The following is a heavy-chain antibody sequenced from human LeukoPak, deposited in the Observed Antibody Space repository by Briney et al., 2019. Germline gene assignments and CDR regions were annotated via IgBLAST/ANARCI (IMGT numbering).Heavy chain of an antibody. CDR2: IRSNFSGGRK. J-gene: IGHJ4*02. CDR3: ARDVRFRNNIDY. Sequence: PGGSLRLSCTASGFTFDDYTMSWVRQAPGKGLEWVALIRSNFSGGRKQYAAFVKGRFTISRDDSKGIVYLEMNSLKTEDTAVHYCARDVRFRNNIDYWGQGTLVTVSS. D-gene: IGHD1/OR15-1a*01. V-gene: IGHV3-49*04. CDR1: GFTFDDYT.